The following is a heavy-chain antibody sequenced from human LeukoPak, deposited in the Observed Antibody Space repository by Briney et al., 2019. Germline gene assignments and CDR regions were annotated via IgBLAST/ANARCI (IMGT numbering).Heavy chain of an antibody. D-gene: IGHD4-17*01. V-gene: IGHV3-23*01. CDR3: AKGDYGDYEAAFDI. J-gene: IGHJ3*02. Sequence: PGGSLRLSCTASGFTFRTYGMSWFRQAPGKGLEWVSAITGSGGMTYYADAVKGRFTVSRDNSEDTLFLQMNSLRAEDTAVYYCAKGDYGDYEAAFDIWGQGTMVTVSS. CDR1: GFTFRTYG. CDR2: ITGSGGMT.